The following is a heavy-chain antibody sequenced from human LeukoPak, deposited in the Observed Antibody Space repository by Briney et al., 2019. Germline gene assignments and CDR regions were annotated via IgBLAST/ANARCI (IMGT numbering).Heavy chain of an antibody. D-gene: IGHD3-22*01. CDR1: GYSFTSYW. Sequence: GESLKISCKGSGYSFTSYWIGWVRQMPGKGLEWMGIIYPGDSDTRYSPSLQGQVTISADKSISTAYLQWSSLKASDTAMYYCASGQGIYYYDSSGYYNWGQGTLVTVSS. V-gene: IGHV5-51*01. CDR2: IYPGDSDT. CDR3: ASGQGIYYYDSSGYYN. J-gene: IGHJ4*02.